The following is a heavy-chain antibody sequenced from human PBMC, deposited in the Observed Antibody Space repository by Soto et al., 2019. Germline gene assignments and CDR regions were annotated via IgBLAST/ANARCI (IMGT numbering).Heavy chain of an antibody. CDR3: AKVGDYDFWSGYYLFDY. V-gene: IGHV3-23*01. D-gene: IGHD3-3*01. CDR1: GFTFSSYA. J-gene: IGHJ4*02. Sequence: EVQLLESGGGLVQPGGSLRLSCAASGFTFSSYAMSWVRQAPGKGLEWVSAISGSGGSTYYADSVKGRFTISRDNSKNALYLQMNSLRAEDTAVYYCAKVGDYDFWSGYYLFDYWGQGTLATVSS. CDR2: ISGSGGST.